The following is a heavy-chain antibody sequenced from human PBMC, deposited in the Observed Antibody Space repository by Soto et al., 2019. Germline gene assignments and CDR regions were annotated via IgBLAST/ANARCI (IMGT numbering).Heavy chain of an antibody. V-gene: IGHV2-5*02. J-gene: IGHJ3*02. CDR2: IYWDDDK. Sequence: SGPTLVKPTQTLTLTCTFSGFSLSTSGVGVGWIRQPPGKALEWLALIYWDDDKRYSPSLKSRLTITKDTSKNQVVLTMTNMDPVDTATYYCAHRLEVYCSSTSCSPETFDIWGQGTMVTVSS. CDR1: GFSLSTSGVG. CDR3: AHRLEVYCSSTSCSPETFDI. D-gene: IGHD2-2*01.